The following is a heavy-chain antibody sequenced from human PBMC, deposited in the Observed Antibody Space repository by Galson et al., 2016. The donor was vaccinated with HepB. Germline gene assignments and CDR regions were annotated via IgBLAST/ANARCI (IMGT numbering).Heavy chain of an antibody. Sequence: LRLSCAASGFIFSGYSMNWVRQAPGKGLEWVSYISSTSDTIYYADSVKGRFTISRDNAKNSLYLQMNSLRAEDTAVYYCARDSVGNYYGSGSYGLYYYYGMDVWGQGTTVTVSS. V-gene: IGHV3-48*04. CDR2: ISSTSDTI. D-gene: IGHD3-10*01. CDR1: GFIFSGYS. CDR3: ARDSVGNYYGSGSYGLYYYYGMDV. J-gene: IGHJ6*02.